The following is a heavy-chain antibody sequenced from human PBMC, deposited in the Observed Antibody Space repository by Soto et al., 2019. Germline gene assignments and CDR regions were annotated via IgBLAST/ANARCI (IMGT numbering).Heavy chain of an antibody. V-gene: IGHV1-2*04. D-gene: IGHD2-8*01. Sequence: GASVKVSCKASGYTFTGYDMHWVRQAPGQGIEWMGWINPNSGGTNYAQKFQGWVTMTRDTSISTAYMELSRLRSDDTAVYYCARGYCTNGGCYTPSFDYWGQGPLITVSS. J-gene: IGHJ4*02. CDR3: ARGYCTNGGCYTPSFDY. CDR2: INPNSGGT. CDR1: GYTFTGYD.